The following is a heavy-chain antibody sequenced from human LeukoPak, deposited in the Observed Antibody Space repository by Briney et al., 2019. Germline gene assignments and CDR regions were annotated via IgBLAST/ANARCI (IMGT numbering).Heavy chain of an antibody. CDR2: ISGSGGST. D-gene: IGHD1-7*01. V-gene: IGHV3-23*01. Sequence: PGGSLRLSCSASGFTFSTYAMSWVRQAPGKGLEWVSAISGSGGSTYYADSVKGRFTISRDNAKNSLYLQMNSLRAEDTAVYYCARVHWNYVYMDVWGKGTTVTVSS. J-gene: IGHJ6*03. CDR3: ARVHWNYVYMDV. CDR1: GFTFSTYA.